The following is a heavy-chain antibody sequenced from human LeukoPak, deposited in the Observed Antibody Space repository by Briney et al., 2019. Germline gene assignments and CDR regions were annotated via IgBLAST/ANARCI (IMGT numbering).Heavy chain of an antibody. Sequence: EGSLRLSRAASGFTFSSYEMNWVRQAPGKGLEWVSYISSSGSTIYYADSVRGRFTISRDNAKNSLYLQMNSLRAEDTAVHYCAELGITMIGGVWGKGTTVTISS. CDR2: ISSSGSTI. CDR3: AELGITMIGGV. D-gene: IGHD3-10*02. J-gene: IGHJ6*04. V-gene: IGHV3-48*03. CDR1: GFTFSSYE.